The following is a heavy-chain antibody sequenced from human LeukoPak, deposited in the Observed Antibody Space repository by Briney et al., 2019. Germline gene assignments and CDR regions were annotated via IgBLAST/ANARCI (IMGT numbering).Heavy chain of an antibody. J-gene: IGHJ3*02. CDR1: GGSISSYY. CDR3: AIRSRYYYASSGYLNDAFDI. D-gene: IGHD3-22*01. V-gene: IGHV4-4*07. CDR2: IYTSGST. Sequence: SETLSLTCTVSGGSISSYYWSWIRQPAGRGLEWIGRIYTSGSTNYNPSLKSRVTMSVDTSKNQFSLKLSSVTAEDTAVYYCAIRSRYYYASSGYLNDAFDIWRQGTMVTVSS.